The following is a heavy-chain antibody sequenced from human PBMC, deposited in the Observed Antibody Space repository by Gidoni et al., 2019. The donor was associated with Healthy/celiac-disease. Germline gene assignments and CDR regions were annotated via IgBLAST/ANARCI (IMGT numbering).Heavy chain of an antibody. CDR2: IYYSGST. CDR3: ARAQYIVVVPAASDAFDI. J-gene: IGHJ3*02. Sequence: QLQLQESGPGLVKPSETLSLTCTVSGGSISSSSYYWGWIRQPPGKGLAWIGSIYYSGSTYYNPSLKSRVTISVDTSKNQFSLKLSSVTAADTAVYYCARAQYIVVVPAASDAFDIWGQGTMVTVSS. V-gene: IGHV4-39*07. CDR1: GGSISSSSYY. D-gene: IGHD2-2*01.